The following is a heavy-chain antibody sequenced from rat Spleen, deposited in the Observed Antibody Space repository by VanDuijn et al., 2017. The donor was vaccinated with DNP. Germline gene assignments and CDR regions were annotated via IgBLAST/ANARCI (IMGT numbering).Heavy chain of an antibody. D-gene: IGHD1-12*02. Sequence: EVQLVESGGGLVQPGRSLKLSCAVSRITFSDHNMAWVRQAPKKGLEWVASISYEGSGTYYGDSVKGRFTISRDNAKSTLYLQMNSLRSEDTATYYCASLADGPFAYWGQGTLVTVSS. CDR3: ASLADGPFAY. J-gene: IGHJ3*01. CDR2: ISYEGSGT. V-gene: IGHV5-22*01. CDR1: RITFSDHN.